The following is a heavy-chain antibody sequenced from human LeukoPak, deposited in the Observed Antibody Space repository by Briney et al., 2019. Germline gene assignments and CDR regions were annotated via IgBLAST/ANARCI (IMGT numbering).Heavy chain of an antibody. CDR1: GYIFTDYA. CDR3: ARRGRLPGKTSVATSSGFDY. V-gene: IGHV7-4-1*02. D-gene: IGHD4-23*01. Sequence: ASVKVSCKASGYIFTDYAMNWVRQAPGQGLEWMGWINTHRGTPTYAQDFTGRFVFSLDTSVNTAYLQISSLKAEDTAVYYCARRGRLPGKTSVATSSGFDYWGQGTLVTVSS. CDR2: INTHRGTP. J-gene: IGHJ4*02.